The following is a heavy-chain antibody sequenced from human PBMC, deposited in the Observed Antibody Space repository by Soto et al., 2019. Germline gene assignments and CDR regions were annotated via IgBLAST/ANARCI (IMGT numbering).Heavy chain of an antibody. D-gene: IGHD6-19*01. CDR2: IYYSGST. CDR3: ARDSWATGYSSGEPEGWFDP. V-gene: IGHV4-30-4*01. CDR1: GGSISSGDYY. Sequence: SETLSLTCTVSGGSISSGDYYWSWIRQPPGKGLEWIGYIYYSGSTYYNPSLKSRVTISVDTSKNQFSLKLSSVTAPDTAVYYCARDSWATGYSSGEPEGWFDPWGQGTLVTVSS. J-gene: IGHJ5*02.